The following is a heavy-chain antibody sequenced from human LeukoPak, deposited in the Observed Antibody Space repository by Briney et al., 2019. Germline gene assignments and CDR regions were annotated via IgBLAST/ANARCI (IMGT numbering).Heavy chain of an antibody. D-gene: IGHD4-11*01. CDR1: NASITNYY. CDR3: ARNDYSNHVDY. Sequence: SETLSLTCTVSNASITNYYWSWIRQPPGKGLEWIGFMYYSEKTNYNPSLKSRVSISVDTSKNQFSLKLSSVTAADTAVYYCARNDYSNHVDYWGQGTLVTVSS. J-gene: IGHJ4*02. V-gene: IGHV4-59*01. CDR2: MYYSEKT.